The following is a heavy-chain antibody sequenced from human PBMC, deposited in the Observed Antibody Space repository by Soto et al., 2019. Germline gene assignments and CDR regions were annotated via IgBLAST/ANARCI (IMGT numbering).Heavy chain of an antibody. J-gene: IGHJ4*02. CDR3: ARDAGSADDSSGYYYAFDY. CDR2: ISAYNGNT. D-gene: IGHD3-22*01. V-gene: IGHV1-18*01. Sequence: ASVKVSCKASGYTFTSYGISWVRQAPGQGLEWMGWISAYNGNTNYAQKLQGRVTMTTDTSTSTAYMELRSLRAEDTAVYYCARDAGSADDSSGYYYAFDYWGQGTLVTVSS. CDR1: GYTFTSYG.